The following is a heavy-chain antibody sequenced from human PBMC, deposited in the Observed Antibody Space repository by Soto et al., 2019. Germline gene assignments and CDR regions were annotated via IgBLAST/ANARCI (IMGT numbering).Heavy chain of an antibody. CDR2: IKSKTHGGTT. J-gene: IGHJ4*02. CDR1: GFSFSNAW. V-gene: IGHV3-15*07. CDR3: ATLHYFDLNGPGD. Sequence: GGSLRLSCAASGFSFSNAWMNWVRQAPGKGLEWVGRIKSKTHGGTTDFAEPVKGRFTISRDDSKNTLYLQMNSLKTEDTAVYFCATLHYFDLNGPGDWGQGTQVTVSS. D-gene: IGHD3-22*01.